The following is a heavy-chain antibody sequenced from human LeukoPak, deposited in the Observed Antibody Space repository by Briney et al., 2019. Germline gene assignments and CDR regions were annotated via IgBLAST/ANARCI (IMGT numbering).Heavy chain of an antibody. V-gene: IGHV3-33*06. D-gene: IGHD3-22*01. CDR1: GFTFSSYG. J-gene: IGHJ4*02. CDR3: ANSRSGYYSN. Sequence: PGGSLRLSCAASGFTFSSYGMPWVRQAPGKGLEWVAVIWYDGSNKYYADSVKGRFTISRDNSKNTLYLQMNSLRAEDTAVYYCANSRSGYYSNWGQGTLVTVSS. CDR2: IWYDGSNK.